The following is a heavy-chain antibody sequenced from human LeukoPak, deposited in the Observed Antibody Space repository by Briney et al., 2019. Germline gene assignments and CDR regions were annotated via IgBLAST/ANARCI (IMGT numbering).Heavy chain of an antibody. CDR2: IYYSGSS. V-gene: IGHV4-39*07. CDR1: GGSISSRSYY. D-gene: IGHD3-10*01. CDR3: ARGSSSGRRGHDAFDI. J-gene: IGHJ3*02. Sequence: SETLSLTCTVSGGSISSRSYYWGWIRQPPGKGLEWIGNIYYSGSSYYNPSLKSRVTISVDTSKNQLSLKLTSVTAADTAVYYCARGSSSGRRGHDAFDIWGQGTMVTVSS.